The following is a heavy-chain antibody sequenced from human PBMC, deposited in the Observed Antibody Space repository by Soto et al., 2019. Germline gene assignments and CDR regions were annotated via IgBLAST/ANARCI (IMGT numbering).Heavy chain of an antibody. V-gene: IGHV3-23*01. CDR1: GFALTTYT. CDR3: AKDRHPDGLWDIAY. CDR2: IIGSGGVT. Sequence: GGSLRLSCVASGFALTTYTVSWVRQAPGKGLEWVSSIIGSGGVTQYADSVRGRFTISRDNSENTLFLQMNGLRVDDTAIYYCAKDRHPDGLWDIAYWGKGTLVTVSS. D-gene: IGHD1-26*01. J-gene: IGHJ4*02.